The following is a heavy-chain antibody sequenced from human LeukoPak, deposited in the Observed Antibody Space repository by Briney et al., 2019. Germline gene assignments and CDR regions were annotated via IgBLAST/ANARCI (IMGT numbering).Heavy chain of an antibody. Sequence: ASVKVSCKASGYTFSTYDINWVRQATGQGLEWMGYINPNRGNTDYAQKFQGRVTMTRDTSINTAYMELSSLTSEDTAIYYCARESRRDEFWGQGTLVSVSS. CDR2: INPNRGNT. CDR1: GYTFSTYD. V-gene: IGHV1-8*01. J-gene: IGHJ4*02. D-gene: IGHD3-10*01. CDR3: ARESRRDEF.